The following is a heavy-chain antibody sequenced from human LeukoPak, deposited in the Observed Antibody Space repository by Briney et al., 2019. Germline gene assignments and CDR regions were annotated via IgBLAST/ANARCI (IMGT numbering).Heavy chain of an antibody. D-gene: IGHD1-26*01. Sequence: GGSLRLSCAASGFIVSSNYMSWVRPAPGKGLEWVSVIYSGGSTYYADSVKGRFTISRDNSKNTLYLQMNSLRAEDTAVYYCARDGRSYYGLGYFDYWGQGTLVTVSS. V-gene: IGHV3-53*01. CDR2: IYSGGST. CDR1: GFIVSSNY. CDR3: ARDGRSYYGLGYFDY. J-gene: IGHJ4*01.